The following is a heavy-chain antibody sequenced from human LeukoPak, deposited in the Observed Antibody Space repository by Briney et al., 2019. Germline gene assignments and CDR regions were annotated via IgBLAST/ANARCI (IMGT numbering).Heavy chain of an antibody. J-gene: IGHJ4*02. Sequence: SETLSLTCTVSGGSISTGTDYWSWIRQPAGKGLEWIGRIYTSGGTNYNPSLKSRVTISVDTSKNQFSLKLSSVTAADTAVYYCARESLGPPYYFDYWGQGTLVTVSS. CDR1: GGSISTGTDY. CDR2: IYTSGGT. CDR3: ARESLGPPYYFDY. D-gene: IGHD1-26*01. V-gene: IGHV4-61*02.